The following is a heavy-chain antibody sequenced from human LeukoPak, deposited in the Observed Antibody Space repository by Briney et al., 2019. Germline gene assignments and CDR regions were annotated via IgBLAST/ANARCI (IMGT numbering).Heavy chain of an antibody. V-gene: IGHV3-23*01. CDR1: GFTFSSYA. CDR3: AKGPDSGLRYFDY. CDR2: IGASGGST. D-gene: IGHD5-12*01. J-gene: IGHJ4*02. Sequence: GGSLRLSCAASGFTFSSYAMSWVRQAPGKGLEWVSGIGASGGSTYYADSVKGRFTISRDNSKNTLYLQMNSLRAEDTAVYYCAKGPDSGLRYFDYWGQGTLVTASS.